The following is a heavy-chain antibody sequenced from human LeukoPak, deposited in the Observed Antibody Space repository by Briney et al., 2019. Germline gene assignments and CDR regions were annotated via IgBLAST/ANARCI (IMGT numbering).Heavy chain of an antibody. Sequence: ASVKVSCKVSGYTLTELSMHWVRQAPGKGLEWMGGFDPEDGETIYVQKFQGRVTMTEDTSTDTAYMELSSLRSEDTAVYYCATSYQLLEYFDYWGQGTLVTVSS. D-gene: IGHD2-2*01. J-gene: IGHJ4*02. V-gene: IGHV1-24*01. CDR1: GYTLTELS. CDR3: ATSYQLLEYFDY. CDR2: FDPEDGET.